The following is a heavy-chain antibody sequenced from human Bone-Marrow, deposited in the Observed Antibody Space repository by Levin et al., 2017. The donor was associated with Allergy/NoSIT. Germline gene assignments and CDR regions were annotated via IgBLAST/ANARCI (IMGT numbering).Heavy chain of an antibody. Sequence: ASVKVSCKASGYTFTGYYIHWVRQAPGQGLEWMGWINPNNGGTNYAQDFQGRVTMIRNTSISTAHMELSKLKSDDTAAYYCARGRYCSGGSCYSHFDFWGQGTPVTVSS. CDR1: GYTFTGYY. J-gene: IGHJ4*02. D-gene: IGHD2-15*01. V-gene: IGHV1-2*02. CDR3: ARGRYCSGGSCYSHFDF. CDR2: INPNNGGT.